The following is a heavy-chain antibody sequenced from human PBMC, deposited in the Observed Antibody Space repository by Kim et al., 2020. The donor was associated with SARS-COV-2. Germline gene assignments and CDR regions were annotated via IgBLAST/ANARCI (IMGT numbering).Heavy chain of an antibody. V-gene: IGHV4-30-4*01. Sequence: SETLSLTCTVSGGSISSGDYYWSWIRQPPGKGLEWIGYIYYSGSTYYNPSLKSRVTISVDTSKNQFSLKLSSVTAADTAVYYCARWCTIPSYYYYMDVWGKGTTVTVSS. CDR1: GGSISSGDYY. CDR2: IYYSGST. D-gene: IGHD2-8*01. J-gene: IGHJ6*03. CDR3: ARWCTIPSYYYYMDV.